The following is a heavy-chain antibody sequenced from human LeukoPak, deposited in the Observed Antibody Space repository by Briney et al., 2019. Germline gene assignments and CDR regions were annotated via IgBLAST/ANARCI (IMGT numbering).Heavy chain of an antibody. Sequence: PSETLSLTCTVSGGSISSSGYYWGWIRQPPGKGLEWIGEINHSGSTNYNPSLKSRVTISVDTSKNQFSLKLSSVTAADTAVYYCARVSYYDFWSGYFYYYYGMDVWGQGTTVTVSS. CDR1: GGSISSSGYY. D-gene: IGHD3-3*01. J-gene: IGHJ6*02. CDR2: INHSGST. V-gene: IGHV4-39*07. CDR3: ARVSYYDFWSGYFYYYYGMDV.